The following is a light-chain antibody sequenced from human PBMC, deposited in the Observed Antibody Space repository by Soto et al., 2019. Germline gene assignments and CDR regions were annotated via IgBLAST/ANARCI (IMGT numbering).Light chain of an antibody. CDR2: RDN. J-gene: IGLJ2*01. CDR3: AAWDDSLSGVV. Sequence: QSVLTQSPSASGTPGQRVTISCSGSSSNIGSKYVYWYQQLPVTAPKLLIYRDNQRRSGVPDRFSGSKPGSSASLAISGLRSEEEADYYCAAWDDSLSGVVFGGGTKLPVL. V-gene: IGLV1-47*01. CDR1: SSNIGSKY.